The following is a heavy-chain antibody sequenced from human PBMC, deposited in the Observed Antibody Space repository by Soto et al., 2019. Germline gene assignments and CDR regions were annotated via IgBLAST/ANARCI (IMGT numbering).Heavy chain of an antibody. CDR3: ARHTGWQLRGHLDY. Sequence: QLQLQESGPGLVKPSETLSLTCTVSGASISSSGYYWGSIRQPPGKGMEWIGSIYYSGSTCYHPSLKGRGTIIVDTSKIQSPLKLSSVTAADTAVYYGARHTGWQLRGHLDYWGQGTLVTVSS. V-gene: IGHV4-39*01. CDR2: IYYSGST. D-gene: IGHD4-17*01. J-gene: IGHJ4*02. CDR1: GASISSSGYY.